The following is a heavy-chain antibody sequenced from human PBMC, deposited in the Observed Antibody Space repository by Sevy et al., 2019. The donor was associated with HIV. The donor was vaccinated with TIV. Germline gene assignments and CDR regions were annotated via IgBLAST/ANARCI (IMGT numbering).Heavy chain of an antibody. CDR2: ISAYNGNT. CDR3: ARDMGYCSGGSCYFVDAFDI. V-gene: IGHV1-18*01. CDR1: GYTFTSYG. Sequence: ASLKVSCKASGYTFTSYGISWVRQAPGQGLEWMGWISAYNGNTNYAQKLQGRVTMTTDTSTSTAYMELRSLRSDDTAVYYCARDMGYCSGGSCYFVDAFDIWGQGTMVTVSS. D-gene: IGHD2-15*01. J-gene: IGHJ3*02.